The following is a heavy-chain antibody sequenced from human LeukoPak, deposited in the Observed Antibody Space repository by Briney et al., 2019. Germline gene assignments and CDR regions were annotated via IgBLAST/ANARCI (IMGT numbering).Heavy chain of an antibody. J-gene: IGHJ6*03. CDR3: AKFSACSSTSCYTPSRNNYYYYYMDV. D-gene: IGHD2-2*02. CDR2: ISYDGSNK. Sequence: PGGSLRLSCAASGFTFSSYAMHWVRQAPGKGLEGVAVISYDGSNKYYADSVKGRFTISRDNSKNTLYLQMNSLRAEDTAVYYCAKFSACSSTSCYTPSRNNYYYYYMDVWGKGTTVTVSS. CDR1: GFTFSSYA. V-gene: IGHV3-30-3*02.